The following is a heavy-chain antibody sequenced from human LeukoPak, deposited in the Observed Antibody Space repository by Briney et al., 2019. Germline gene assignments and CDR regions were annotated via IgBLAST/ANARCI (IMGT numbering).Heavy chain of an antibody. CDR1: GFTFSSYG. CDR3: AKDQLDGSGSYWEPIGAFGI. J-gene: IGHJ3*02. Sequence: PGGSLRLSCAASGFTFSSYGMSWVRQAPGKGLEWVSAISGSGGSTYYADSVKGRFTISRDNSKNTLYLQMNSLRAEDTAVYYCAKDQLDGSGSYWEPIGAFGIWGQGTMVTVSS. D-gene: IGHD3-10*01. V-gene: IGHV3-23*01. CDR2: ISGSGGST.